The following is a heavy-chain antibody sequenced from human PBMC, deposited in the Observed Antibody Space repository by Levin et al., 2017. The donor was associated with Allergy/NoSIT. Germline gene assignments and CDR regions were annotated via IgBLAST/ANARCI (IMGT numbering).Heavy chain of an antibody. V-gene: IGHV3-30*18. J-gene: IGHJ3*01. CDR2: IVFDGNDQ. Sequence: PGGSLRLSCAASGFQFSLYGMHWVRQAPGKGLEWVALIVFDGNDQYYADSVKGRFTISRDNSKNTLYLQMSSLRENDTAIYYCAKRGYCSGNTWQSHDASDVWGQGTLVIVSS. CDR1: GFQFSLYG. D-gene: IGHD2-15*01. CDR3: AKRGYCSGNTWQSHDASDV.